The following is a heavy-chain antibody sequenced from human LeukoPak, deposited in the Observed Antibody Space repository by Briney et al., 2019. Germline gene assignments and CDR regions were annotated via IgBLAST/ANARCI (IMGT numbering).Heavy chain of an antibody. Sequence: PGGSLRLSCAASGFTFSSYSMNWVRQAPGKGLEWVSSISSSSSYIYYADLVKGRFTISRDNAKNSLYLQMNSLRAEDTAVYYCARDPGDGYNFDYWGQGTLVTVSS. J-gene: IGHJ4*02. D-gene: IGHD5-24*01. V-gene: IGHV3-21*01. CDR2: ISSSSSYI. CDR3: ARDPGDGYNFDY. CDR1: GFTFSSYS.